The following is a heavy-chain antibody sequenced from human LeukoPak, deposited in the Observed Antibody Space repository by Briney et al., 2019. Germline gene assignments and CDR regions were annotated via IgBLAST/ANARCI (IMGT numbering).Heavy chain of an antibody. J-gene: IGHJ6*03. CDR1: GGSISSYY. D-gene: IGHD2-2*01. V-gene: IGHV4-4*07. Sequence: PETLSLTCTVSGGSISSYYWSWIRQPAGKGLEWIGRIYTSGSTNYNPSLKSRVTMSVDTSKNQFSLKLSSVTAADTAVYYCARVVPAAIPYYYMDVWGKGTTVTVSS. CDR3: ARVVPAAIPYYYMDV. CDR2: IYTSGST.